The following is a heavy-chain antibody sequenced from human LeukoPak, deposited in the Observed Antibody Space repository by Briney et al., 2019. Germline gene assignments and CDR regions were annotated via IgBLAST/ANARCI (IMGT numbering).Heavy chain of an antibody. D-gene: IGHD3-9*01. V-gene: IGHV3-15*01. CDR2: IKSKTDGGTT. J-gene: IGHJ4*02. CDR1: GFTFSNAW. Sequence: GGSLRLSRAASGFTFSNAWMSWVRQAPGKGLEWVGRIKSKTDGGTTDYAAPVKGRFTISRDDSKNTLYLQMNSLKTEDTAVYYCTTPDILTGYYTYFDYWGQGTLVTVSS. CDR3: TTPDILTGYYTYFDY.